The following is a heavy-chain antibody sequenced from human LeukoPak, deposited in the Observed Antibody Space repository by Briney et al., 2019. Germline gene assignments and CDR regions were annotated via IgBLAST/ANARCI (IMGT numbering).Heavy chain of an antibody. CDR1: GFTFSSYS. CDR2: ISSSSSYI. V-gene: IGHV3-21*01. D-gene: IGHD3-22*01. J-gene: IGHJ4*02. CDR3: ARDTYYYDSSGYYRYD. Sequence: RPGGSLRLSCAASGFTFSSYSMNWVRQAPGKGLEWVSSISSSSSYIYYADSVKGRFTISRDNAKNSLYLQMNSLRAEDTAVYYCARDTYYYDSSGYYRYDWGQGTLVTVSS.